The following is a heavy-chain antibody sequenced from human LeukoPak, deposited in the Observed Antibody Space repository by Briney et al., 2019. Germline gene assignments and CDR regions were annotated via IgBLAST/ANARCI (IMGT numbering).Heavy chain of an antibody. CDR3: AAADKFWSPVDY. CDR2: ISWDGGST. J-gene: IGHJ4*02. CDR1: GFTFDDYA. Sequence: GGSLRLSCAASGFTFDDYAMHWVRQAPGKGLGWVSLISWDGGSTYYADSVKGRFTISRDNSKNSLYLQMNSLRAEDTALYYCAAADKFWSPVDYWGQGTLVTVSS. V-gene: IGHV3-43D*04. D-gene: IGHD6-13*01.